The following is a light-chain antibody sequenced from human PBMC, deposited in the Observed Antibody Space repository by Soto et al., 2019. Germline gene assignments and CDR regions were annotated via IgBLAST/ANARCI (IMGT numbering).Light chain of an antibody. CDR2: KNY. CDR1: SSNIGSNY. Sequence: QSVLTQPPSASGTPGQRVTISCSGSSSNIGSNYVYWYQQLPGTAPKLLIYKNYQRPSGVPDRFSGFKSGTSASLAISGLRPEDEADYYCAAWDDSLSGLFGGGTKVTVL. CDR3: AAWDDSLSGL. J-gene: IGLJ2*01. V-gene: IGLV1-47*01.